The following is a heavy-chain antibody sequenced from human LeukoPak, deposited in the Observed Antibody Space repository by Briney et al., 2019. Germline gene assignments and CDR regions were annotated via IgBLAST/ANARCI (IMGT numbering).Heavy chain of an antibody. CDR1: GFTFSSYA. CDR2: ISYDGSNK. J-gene: IGHJ4*02. CDR3: ARDKRGYSYGTYDY. D-gene: IGHD5-18*01. Sequence: GGSLRLSCAASGFTFSSYAMHWVRQAPGKVLEWVAVISYDGSNKYYADSVKGRFTISRDNSKNTLYLQMNSLRAEDTAVYYCARDKRGYSYGTYDYWGQGTLVTVSS. V-gene: IGHV3-30*01.